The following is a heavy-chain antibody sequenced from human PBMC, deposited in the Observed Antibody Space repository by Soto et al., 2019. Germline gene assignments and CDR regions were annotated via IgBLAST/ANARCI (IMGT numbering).Heavy chain of an antibody. CDR1: GGTFSRYT. J-gene: IGHJ6*02. CDR2: IIPILDIP. CDR3: ARHFTGVLVLGASPPGGDNYGWDV. D-gene: IGHD2-15*01. V-gene: IGHV1-69*02. Sequence: QVQLVQSGAEVKKPGSSVKVSCTASGGTFSRYTFTWVRQAPGQGLEWMGRIIPILDIPNYAQNFQGRGTINAEKSTRTAYMELSSLTSDDTAVYYCARHFTGVLVLGASPPGGDNYGWDVWGQGTTVTVSS.